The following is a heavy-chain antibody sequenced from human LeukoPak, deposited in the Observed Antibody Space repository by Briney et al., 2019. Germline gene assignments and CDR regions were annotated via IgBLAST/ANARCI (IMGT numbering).Heavy chain of an antibody. CDR3: TKGSGSGTWYYFDY. D-gene: IGHD6-13*01. J-gene: IGHJ4*02. CDR1: GFTLYEYA. V-gene: IGHV3-9*01. CDR2: ISWNSGSI. Sequence: GGSLRLSCAASGFTLYEYATHWVRQAPGKGLEWVSGISWNSGSIGYADSVRGRFTISRDNAKKSLYLQMNSLRPEDTSLYYCTKGSGSGTWYYFDYWGQGTLVTVSS.